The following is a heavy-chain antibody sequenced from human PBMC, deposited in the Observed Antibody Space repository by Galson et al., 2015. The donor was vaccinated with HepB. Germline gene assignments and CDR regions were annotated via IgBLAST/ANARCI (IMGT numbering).Heavy chain of an antibody. CDR3: ARAKVSRTYAFDI. Sequence: SVKVSCKASGGTFSSYTISWVRQAPGQGLEWMGRIIPILGIANYAQKFQGRVTITADKSTSTAYMELSSLRSEDTAVYYCARAKVSRTYAFDIWGQGTMVTVPS. D-gene: IGHD2/OR15-2a*01. CDR1: GGTFSSYT. J-gene: IGHJ3*02. CDR2: IIPILGIA. V-gene: IGHV1-69*02.